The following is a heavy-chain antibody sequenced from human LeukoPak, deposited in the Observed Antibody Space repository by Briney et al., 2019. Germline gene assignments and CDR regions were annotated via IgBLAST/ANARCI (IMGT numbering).Heavy chain of an antibody. CDR1: GGSISSYY. D-gene: IGHD3-10*01. CDR3: ARGGSGSYYSRGGTYYYYYMDV. J-gene: IGHJ6*03. CDR2: IYYSGST. Sequence: SETLSLTCTVSGGSISSYYWSWIRQPPGKGLECIGYIYYSGSTNYNPSLKSRVTISVDTSKNQFSLKLYSVTAADTAVYYCARGGSGSYYSRGGTYYYYYMDVWGKGTTVTISS. V-gene: IGHV4-59*01.